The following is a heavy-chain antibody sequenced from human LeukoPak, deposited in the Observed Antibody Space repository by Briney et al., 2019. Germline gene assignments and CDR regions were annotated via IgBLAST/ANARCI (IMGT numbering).Heavy chain of an antibody. V-gene: IGHV4-59*01. J-gene: IGHJ4*02. CDR2: IYYSGST. CDR3: ARADYVWGSYRYLLFDY. CDR1: GGSTSSYY. Sequence: SETLSLTCTVSGGSTSSYYWSWIRQPPGKGLEWIGYIYYSGSTNYNPSLKSRVTISVDTSKNQFSLKLSSVTAADTAVYYCARADYVWGSYRYLLFDYWGQGTLVTVSS. D-gene: IGHD3-16*02.